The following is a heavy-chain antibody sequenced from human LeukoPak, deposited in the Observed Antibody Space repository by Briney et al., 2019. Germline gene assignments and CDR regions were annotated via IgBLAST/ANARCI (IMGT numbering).Heavy chain of an antibody. CDR3: ARDPYSGSYGDYYYYYMDL. J-gene: IGHJ6*03. CDR2: ISSSSSTI. D-gene: IGHD1-26*01. V-gene: IGHV3-48*01. CDR1: GFTFSSYS. Sequence: PGGSLRLSCAASGFTFSSYSMNWVRQAPGKGLDWVSYISSSSSTIYYADSVKGRFTISRDNAKNSLYLQMNSLRAEDTAVYYCARDPYSGSYGDYYYYYMDLWGQGTTVTISS.